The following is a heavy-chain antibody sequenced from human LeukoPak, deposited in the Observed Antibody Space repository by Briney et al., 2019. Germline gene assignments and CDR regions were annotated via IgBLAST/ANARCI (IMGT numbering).Heavy chain of an antibody. CDR2: IYYSGST. CDR1: GGSISNYY. Sequence: PSEALSLTCTVSGGSISNYYWSWIRQPPGKGLEWIGYIYYSGSTNYNPSLKSRVTISVDTSKNQFSLKLTSVTAADTAVYYCARRTTDFDYWGQGTLVTVSS. D-gene: IGHD4-17*01. CDR3: ARRTTDFDY. J-gene: IGHJ4*02. V-gene: IGHV4-59*01.